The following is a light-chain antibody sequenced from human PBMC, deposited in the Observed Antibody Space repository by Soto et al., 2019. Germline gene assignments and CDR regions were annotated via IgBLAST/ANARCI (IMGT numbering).Light chain of an antibody. J-gene: IGKJ3*01. Sequence: EIVLTQSPGTLSLSPGERATLSFRASQSVSSSYLAWYQQKPGQAPRLLIYGASSRATGIPDRFSGSGSGTDFTLNISRLEPEDFAVYYCQQYGSSPFTFGPGTKVDIK. CDR3: QQYGSSPFT. V-gene: IGKV3-20*01. CDR1: QSVSSSY. CDR2: GAS.